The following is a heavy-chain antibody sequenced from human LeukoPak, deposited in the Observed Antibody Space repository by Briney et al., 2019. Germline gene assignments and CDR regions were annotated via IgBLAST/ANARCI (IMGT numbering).Heavy chain of an antibody. D-gene: IGHD5/OR15-5a*01. CDR1: GGSVSSGNYY. V-gene: IGHV4-61*01. CDR3: ASGGPYSVYIY. Sequence: SETLSLTCTVSGGSVSSGNYYSSWIRQPPGQGLEWIGYVYYSGGTNYNPSLTSRVAISVDTSKDQFSLKVSSVTAADTAVYYCASGGPYSVYIYWGQGTLVTVSS. J-gene: IGHJ4*02. CDR2: VYYSGGT.